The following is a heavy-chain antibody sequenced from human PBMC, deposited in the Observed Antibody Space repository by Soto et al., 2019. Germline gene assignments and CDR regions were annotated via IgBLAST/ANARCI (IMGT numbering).Heavy chain of an antibody. CDR1: GGPISNYY. CDR3: SRVGCSNSNCQTRGMDV. CDR2: IYSDGAT. D-gene: IGHD2-2*01. J-gene: IGHJ6*02. Sequence: QVQLQESGPGLVRPSETLSLICNVSGGPISNYYWSWVRQPAGKGLEWVGRIYSDGATNYSPSLKSRVFMSLDMSGNQFSLQLNSVTAADTAVYYCSRVGCSNSNCQTRGMDVWGQGTTVTVSS. V-gene: IGHV4-4*07.